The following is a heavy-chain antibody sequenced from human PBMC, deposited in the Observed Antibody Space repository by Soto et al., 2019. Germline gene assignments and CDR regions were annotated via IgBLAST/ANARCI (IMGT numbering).Heavy chain of an antibody. CDR2: ISGSGGST. V-gene: IGHV3-23*01. CDR1: GFTFSSHA. J-gene: IGHJ6*01. CDR3: AKSVDYDVCVDYYCGMCV. D-gene: IGHD3-3*01. Sequence: GGSLRLSCAASGFTFSSHAMSWVRQAPGKGLEWVSAISGSGGSTYYADSVKGRFTISRDNSKNTLYLQMNSLRAEDTAVYYCAKSVDYDVCVDYYCGMCVCGEETVVTV.